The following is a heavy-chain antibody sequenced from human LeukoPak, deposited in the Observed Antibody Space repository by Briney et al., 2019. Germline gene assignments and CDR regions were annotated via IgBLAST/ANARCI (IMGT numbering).Heavy chain of an antibody. D-gene: IGHD3-22*01. J-gene: IGHJ5*02. CDR1: GGSISSYY. V-gene: IGHV4-59*01. CDR3: AREGGFSSGYLNNWFDP. CDR2: IYYSGST. Sequence: SETLSLTCTVSGGSISSYYWSWIRQPPGKGLEWIGYIYYSGSTNYNPSLKSRVTISVGTSKNQFSLKLSSVTAADTAVYYCAREGGFSSGYLNNWFDPWGQGTLVTVSS.